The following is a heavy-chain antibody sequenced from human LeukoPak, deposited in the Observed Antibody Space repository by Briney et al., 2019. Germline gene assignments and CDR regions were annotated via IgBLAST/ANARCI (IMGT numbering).Heavy chain of an antibody. CDR1: GFTFSSYA. CDR2: ISGSGGST. Sequence: GGSLRLSCAASGFTFSSYAMSWVRQAPGKGLEWVSGISGSGGSTHYADSVKGRCTISRDNSKNTLYLQMNSLRAEDTAVYYCAKGVDPAGNWFDPWGQGTLVTVSS. J-gene: IGHJ5*02. CDR3: AKGVDPAGNWFDP. V-gene: IGHV3-23*01. D-gene: IGHD6-25*01.